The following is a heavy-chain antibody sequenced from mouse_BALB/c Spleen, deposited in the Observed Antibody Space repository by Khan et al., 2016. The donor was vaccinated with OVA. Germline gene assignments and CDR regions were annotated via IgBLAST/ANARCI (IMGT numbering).Heavy chain of an antibody. Sequence: QVRLQQSGAELAKPGASVKMSCKASGYTFTTYWMHWVKQRPGQGLEWIGYINPTSGYTDYNEKFKDRATLSADKSSRTAYMQLSSLTSEDSTVYYCTRDRIDYWGQGTTLTVSS. V-gene: IGHV1-7*01. J-gene: IGHJ2*01. CDR3: TRDRIDY. CDR1: GYTFTTYW. CDR2: INPTSGYT.